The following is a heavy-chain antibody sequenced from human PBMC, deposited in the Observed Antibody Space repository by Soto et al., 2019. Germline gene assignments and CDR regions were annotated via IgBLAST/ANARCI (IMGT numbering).Heavy chain of an antibody. J-gene: IGHJ4*02. V-gene: IGHV4-4*02. Sequence: QVHLRESGPGLVRPSGTLSLTCAVSGGSISSSFWWTWVRQPPGKGLEWIGEIYHIGITHYNPSLKSRVTISVDQSTNQFSLKLNSVNGGDTAVAYWPRDPRTYDNSENWGQGILVTLSS. CDR1: GGSISSSFW. CDR3: PRDPRTYDNSEN. D-gene: IGHD3-9*01. CDR2: IYHIGIT.